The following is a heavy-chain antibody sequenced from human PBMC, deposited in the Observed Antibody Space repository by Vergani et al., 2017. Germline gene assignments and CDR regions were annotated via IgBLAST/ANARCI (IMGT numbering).Heavy chain of an antibody. V-gene: IGHV3-23*01. CDR1: GFTFSSYA. J-gene: IGHJ1*01. CDR3: AKEDHIPAAPVGTEYFQH. Sequence: EVQLLESGGGLVQPGGSLRLSCAASGFTFSSYAMSWVRQAPGKGMEWVSAISGSGGSPSSADSVKGRCTISRDNSKNTLYLQMNSLRAEDTAVYYCAKEDHIPAAPVGTEYFQHWGQGTLVTVSS. D-gene: IGHD2-2*01. CDR2: ISGSGGSP.